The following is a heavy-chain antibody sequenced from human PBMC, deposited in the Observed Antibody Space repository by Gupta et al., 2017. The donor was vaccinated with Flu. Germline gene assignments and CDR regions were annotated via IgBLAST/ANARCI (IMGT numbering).Heavy chain of an antibody. CDR1: GFTFNNYA. CDR3: AKNGGTLMPYYDH. J-gene: IGHJ4*02. Sequence: EVQLLESGGGLVQPGGSLRLSCAASGFTFNNYAMTWVRQAPGKGLEWVSAISGDGVYIYYVDSVEGRFTTSRDNSKSTLYLQMNNLRAEDTAVDYCAKNGGTLMPYYDHWGQGTLVAVSS. V-gene: IGHV3-23*01. CDR2: ISGDGVYI. D-gene: IGHD1-1*01.